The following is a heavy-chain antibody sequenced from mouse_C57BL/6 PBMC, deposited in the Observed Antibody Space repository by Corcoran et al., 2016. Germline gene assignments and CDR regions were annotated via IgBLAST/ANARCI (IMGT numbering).Heavy chain of an antibody. Sequence: VQLPQSGAELVKPGASVKLSCTASGFNIKDYYMHWGKQRTEQGLEGIGRIDPEDGETKYAPTYQGKATIPADTSSNTAYLQLSSLTSEDTAVYYCARRDGTGAMDYLGQGTSVTVSS. D-gene: IGHD4-1*01. J-gene: IGHJ4*01. CDR3: ARRDGTGAMDY. V-gene: IGHV14-2*01. CDR2: IDPEDGET. CDR1: GFNIKDYY.